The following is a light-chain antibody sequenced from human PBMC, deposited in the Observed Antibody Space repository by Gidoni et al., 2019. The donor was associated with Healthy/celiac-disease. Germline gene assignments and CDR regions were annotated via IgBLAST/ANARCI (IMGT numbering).Light chain of an antibody. CDR2: GAS. V-gene: IGKV3-20*01. J-gene: IGKJ1*01. Sequence: PGERATLSCRASQSVSSSYLAWYQQKPGQAPRLLIYGASSRATGIPDRFSGSGSGTDFTLTISRLEPEDFAVYYCQQYGSSPRTFGQGTKVEIK. CDR3: QQYGSSPRT. CDR1: QSVSSSY.